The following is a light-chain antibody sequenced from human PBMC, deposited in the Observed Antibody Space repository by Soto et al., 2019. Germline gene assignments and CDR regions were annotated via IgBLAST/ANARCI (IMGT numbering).Light chain of an antibody. V-gene: IGKV3-15*01. Sequence: EIVMTQSPATLSVSPGERATLSCRASQSVSSNLAWYQQKPGQAPRLLIYGASTRATGIPARFSGSGSGTEFTLTISSLQSEYFAFYYCQQYNNWPRTFGQGTNLDIK. CDR3: QQYNNWPRT. J-gene: IGKJ1*01. CDR2: GAS. CDR1: QSVSSN.